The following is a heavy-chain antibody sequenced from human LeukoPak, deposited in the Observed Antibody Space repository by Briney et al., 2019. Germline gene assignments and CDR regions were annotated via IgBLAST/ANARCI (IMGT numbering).Heavy chain of an antibody. V-gene: IGHV1-2*02. CDR2: INPNSGGT. D-gene: IGHD3-22*01. CDR3: ARVHFYDGSGYSLINP. Sequence: GASVKVSCKASGYTFTSYGISWVRQAPGQGLEWMGWINPNSGGTNYAQKFQGRVTMTRDTSISTAYMELSRLKSDDTAVYYCARVHFYDGSGYSLINPWGQGTLVTVSS. CDR1: GYTFTSYG. J-gene: IGHJ4*02.